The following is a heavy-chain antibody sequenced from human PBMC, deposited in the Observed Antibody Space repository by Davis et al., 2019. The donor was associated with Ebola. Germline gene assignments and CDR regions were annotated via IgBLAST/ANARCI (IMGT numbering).Heavy chain of an antibody. Sequence: LSLTCSVSGGSINKYYWNWVRQAPGKGLEWVGRTRNKANRYTTEYAASVKGRFTISRDDSKNSMYLQMNSLKTDDTAVYYCAAATLPYYNYYMDVWGKGITVTVSS. CDR2: TRNKANRYTT. V-gene: IGHV3-72*01. CDR3: AAATLPYYNYYMDV. D-gene: IGHD2-15*01. J-gene: IGHJ6*03. CDR1: GGSINKYY.